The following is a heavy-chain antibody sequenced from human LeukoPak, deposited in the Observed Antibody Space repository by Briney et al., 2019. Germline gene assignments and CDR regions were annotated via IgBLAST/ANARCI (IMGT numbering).Heavy chain of an antibody. J-gene: IGHJ4*02. CDR3: AREGGLAAAGFDC. V-gene: IGHV1-2*02. CDR2: INPNSGGT. CDR1: GYTFTGYY. D-gene: IGHD6-13*01. Sequence: ASVKVSCKASGYTFTGYYMHWVRQAPGQGLEWMGWINPNSGGTNYAQKFQGRVTMTRDTSISTAYMELSRLRSDDTAVYYCAREGGLAAAGFDCWGQGTLVTVSS.